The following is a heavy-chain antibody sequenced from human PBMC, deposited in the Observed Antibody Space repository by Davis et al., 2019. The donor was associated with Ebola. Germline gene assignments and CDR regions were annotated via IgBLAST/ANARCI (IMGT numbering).Heavy chain of an antibody. CDR2: INHSGST. J-gene: IGHJ6*02. CDR3: ARDRNSGSPRTWYYYGMDV. CDR1: GGSFSGYY. V-gene: IGHV4-34*01. Sequence: SETLSLTCAVYGGSFSGYYWSWIRQPPGKGLEWIGEINHSGSTNYNPSLKSRVTISVDTSKNQFSLKLSSVTAADTAVYYCARDRNSGSPRTWYYYGMDVWGQGTTVTVSS. D-gene: IGHD6-19*01.